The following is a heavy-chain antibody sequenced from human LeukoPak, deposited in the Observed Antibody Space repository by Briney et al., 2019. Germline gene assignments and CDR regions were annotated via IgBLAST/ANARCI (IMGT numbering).Heavy chain of an antibody. CDR1: GGTFSSYA. CDR3: ARDSAPYYYDSGGALDY. J-gene: IGHJ4*02. Sequence: SVKVSCKASGGTFSSYAISWVRQAPGQGLEWMGRIIPIFGTANYAQKFQGRVTITTDESTSTAYMELSSLRSEDTAVYYCARDSAPYYYDSGGALDYWGQGTLVTVSS. D-gene: IGHD3-22*01. CDR2: IIPIFGTA. V-gene: IGHV1-69*05.